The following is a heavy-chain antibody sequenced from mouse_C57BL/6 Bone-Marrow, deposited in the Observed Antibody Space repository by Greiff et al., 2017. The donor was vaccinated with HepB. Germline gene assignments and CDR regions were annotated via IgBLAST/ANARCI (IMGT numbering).Heavy chain of an antibody. CDR3: ARRDYSNWFAY. CDR1: GYTFTSYW. Sequence: QVQLQQSGAELVKPGASVKLSCKASGYTFTSYWMHWVKQRPGQGLEWIGMIHPNSGSTNYNEKFKSKATLTVDKSSSTAYMQLSSLTSEDSAVYYCARRDYSNWFAYWGQGTLVTVSA. V-gene: IGHV1-64*01. CDR2: IHPNSGST. J-gene: IGHJ3*01. D-gene: IGHD2-5*01.